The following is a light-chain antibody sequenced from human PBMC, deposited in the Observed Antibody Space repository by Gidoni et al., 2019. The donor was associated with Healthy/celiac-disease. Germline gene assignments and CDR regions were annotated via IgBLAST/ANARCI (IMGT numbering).Light chain of an antibody. Sequence: QSVLTQPPSVSGAPGHRVTIPCTGSDSNIGAGYDVHWYQQPPGTAPKLLIYGNNNRPSGVPDRFSGSKSDTSASLAITGLQAEDEADYYCQSDDISLSGWVFGGGTKLTV. V-gene: IGLV1-40*01. CDR2: GNN. CDR3: QSDDISLSGWV. J-gene: IGLJ3*02. CDR1: DSNIGAGYD.